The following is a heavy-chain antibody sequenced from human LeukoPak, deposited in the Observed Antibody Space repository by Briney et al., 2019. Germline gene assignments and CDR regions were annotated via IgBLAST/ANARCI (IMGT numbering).Heavy chain of an antibody. CDR1: GGSVSSGSYY. CDR3: ARGRAAAGRQYYFDY. D-gene: IGHD6-13*01. Sequence: SETLSLTCTVSGGSVSSGSYYWSWIRQPPGKGLEWIGEINHSGSTNYNPSLKSRVTTSVDTSKNQFSLKLSSVTAADTAVYYCARGRAAAGRQYYFDYWGQGTLVTVSS. CDR2: INHSGST. J-gene: IGHJ4*02. V-gene: IGHV4-39*07.